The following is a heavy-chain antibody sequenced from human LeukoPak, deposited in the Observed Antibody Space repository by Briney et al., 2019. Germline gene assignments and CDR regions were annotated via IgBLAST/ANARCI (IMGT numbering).Heavy chain of an antibody. Sequence: GGSLRLSCAASGFTFGDTWMNWVRQVPGQGLEWVSYISSDSSTIFYADSVKGRFTISRDNVKNSLFLQLNSLRDEDTAVYYCARDEDAFGGQGTLVTVSS. CDR2: ISSDSSTI. V-gene: IGHV3-48*02. J-gene: IGHJ4*02. CDR3: ARDEDAF. CDR1: GFTFGDTW.